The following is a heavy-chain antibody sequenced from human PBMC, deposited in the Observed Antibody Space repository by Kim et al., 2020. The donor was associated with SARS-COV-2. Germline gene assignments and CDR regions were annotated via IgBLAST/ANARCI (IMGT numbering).Heavy chain of an antibody. D-gene: IGHD2-2*01. V-gene: IGHV3-30*01. CDR3: ARAPWRVVVPAAILDY. J-gene: IGHJ4*02. Sequence: VKARFTISRDNSKNTMYLQMNSLRAEDTAVYYCARAPWRVVVPAAILDYWGQGTLVTVSS.